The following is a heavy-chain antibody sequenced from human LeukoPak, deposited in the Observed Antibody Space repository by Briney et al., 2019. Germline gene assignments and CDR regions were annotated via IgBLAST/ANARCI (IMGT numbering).Heavy chain of an antibody. Sequence: PSETLSLTCTVSGGSISSYYWSWIRQPPGKGLEWIGYIYYSGSTNYTPSLKSRVTISVDTSKNQFSLKLSSVTAADTAVYYCASSGWSLIYFQHWGQGTLVTVSS. D-gene: IGHD6-19*01. J-gene: IGHJ1*01. V-gene: IGHV4-59*01. CDR3: ASSGWSLIYFQH. CDR1: GGSISSYY. CDR2: IYYSGST.